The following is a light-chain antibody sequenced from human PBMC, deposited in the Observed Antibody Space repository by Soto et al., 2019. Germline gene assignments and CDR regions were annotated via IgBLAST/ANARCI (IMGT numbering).Light chain of an antibody. CDR2: DVS. CDR3: SSYTSSSTYV. V-gene: IGLV2-14*01. CDR1: SSDVGGYNY. Sequence: QSALTQPASVSWSPGQSITISCTGTSSDVGGYNYVSWYQQHPGKAPKLMIYDVSNRPSGVSNRLSGSKSGKTASLTISGLQAEDEADYYCSSYTSSSTYVFGTGTKVTVL. J-gene: IGLJ1*01.